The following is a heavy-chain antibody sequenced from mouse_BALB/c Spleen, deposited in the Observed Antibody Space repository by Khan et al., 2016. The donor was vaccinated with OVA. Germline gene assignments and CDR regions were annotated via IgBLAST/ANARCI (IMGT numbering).Heavy chain of an antibody. J-gene: IGHJ4*01. CDR3: ARSWAMDY. V-gene: IGHV5-15*02. Sequence: EVELVEYGGGLVQPGGSRKLSCAASGFTFSDYGLAWVRQAPGKGPEWVAFISSLAYSIYYADTVTGRFTISRDNAKNTLYLEMSSLRSEDTAMYYCARSWAMDYWGQGTSVTVSS. CDR1: GFTFSDYG. CDR2: ISSLAYSI.